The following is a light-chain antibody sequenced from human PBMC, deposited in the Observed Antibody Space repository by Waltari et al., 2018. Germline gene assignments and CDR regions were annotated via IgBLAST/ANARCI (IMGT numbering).Light chain of an antibody. CDR2: AVF. Sequence: QSALTQPASVSGSLGQSLTISCTGTSRHVGGYVHVSWYHHHPGKAPELIISAVFKPPPGVVDQVAGSKSANTAALTSCGGQGDDEADFYCSSLTYTTAVVFGGGTKLTVL. J-gene: IGLJ3*02. CDR1: SRHVGGYVH. CDR3: SSLTYTTAVV. V-gene: IGLV2-14*01.